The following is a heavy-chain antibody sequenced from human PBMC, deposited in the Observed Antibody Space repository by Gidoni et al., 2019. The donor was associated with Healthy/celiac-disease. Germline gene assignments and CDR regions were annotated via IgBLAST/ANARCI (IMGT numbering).Heavy chain of an antibody. CDR1: GGTFSRYA. Sequence: QVQLVQSGAEVNTPGSSVKVSCTASGGTFSRYAISWVRQAPGQGREWLGGIIPIFGTAKYAQKFQGRVTITADESTSTAYMELSSLRSEDTAVYYCARDSGMTTVARGFDPWGQGTLVTVSS. CDR3: ARDSGMTTVARGFDP. D-gene: IGHD4-17*01. V-gene: IGHV1-69*01. CDR2: IIPIFGTA. J-gene: IGHJ5*02.